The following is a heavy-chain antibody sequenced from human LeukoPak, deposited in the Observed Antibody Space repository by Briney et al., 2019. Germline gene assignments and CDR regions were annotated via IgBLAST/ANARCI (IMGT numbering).Heavy chain of an antibody. J-gene: IGHJ4*02. CDR1: GFTFDDYA. CDR2: ISWNSGSI. V-gene: IGHV3-9*01. D-gene: IGHD3-10*02. CDR3: ASLFRELP. Sequence: GRSLRLSCAASGFTFDDYAMHWVRQAPGKGLEWVSGISWNSGSIGYADSVKGRFTISRDNAKNSLYLQMNSLRGEDTAVYYCASLFRELPWGQGTLVTVSS.